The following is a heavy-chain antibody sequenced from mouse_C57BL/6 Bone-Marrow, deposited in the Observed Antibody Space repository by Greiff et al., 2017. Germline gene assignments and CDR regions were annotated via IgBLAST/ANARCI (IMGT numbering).Heavy chain of an antibody. D-gene: IGHD1-1*01. J-gene: IGHJ1*03. CDR1: GYTFTSYW. V-gene: IGHV1-69*01. CDR2: IDPSDSYT. Sequence: VQLQQPGAELVMPGASVKLSCKASGYTFTSYWMHWVKQRPGQGLEWIGEIDPSDSYTNYNQKFKGKSTLTVDKSSSTAYMQLSSLTSEDSAVYYCARRGYYYGSSYTCWYFDVWGTGTTVTVSS. CDR3: ARRGYYYGSSYTCWYFDV.